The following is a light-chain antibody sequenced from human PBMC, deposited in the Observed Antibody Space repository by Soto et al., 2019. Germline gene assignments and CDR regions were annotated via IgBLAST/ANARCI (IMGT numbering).Light chain of an antibody. CDR1: QDISNY. V-gene: IGKV1-33*01. J-gene: IGKJ3*01. CDR3: QQYDNPVFN. Sequence: DIQMTQSPSSLSASVGDRVNITCQASQDISNYLNWYQQKPGKAPKLLIYDTSNLETGVPSRFSGSESGTDFTFTISSLHPEDIATYYCQQYDNPVFNFVPGTKVDIK. CDR2: DTS.